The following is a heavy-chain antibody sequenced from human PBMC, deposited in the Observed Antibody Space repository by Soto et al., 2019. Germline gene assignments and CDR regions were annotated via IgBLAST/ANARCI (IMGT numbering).Heavy chain of an antibody. CDR2: IYHTGNA. J-gene: IGHJ5*02. V-gene: IGHV4-39*01. CDR3: ARDFFDSSDYTTNWFDP. CDR1: GDSISNSRFY. D-gene: IGHD3-22*01. Sequence: SETLCLTCSVSGDSISNSRFYWAWIRQPPGEGLEWIGSIYHTGNAYYNPSLKSRVTISVDTSKNQFSLKLTSVTAADAALYYCARDFFDSSDYTTNWFDPWGQGTLVTVS.